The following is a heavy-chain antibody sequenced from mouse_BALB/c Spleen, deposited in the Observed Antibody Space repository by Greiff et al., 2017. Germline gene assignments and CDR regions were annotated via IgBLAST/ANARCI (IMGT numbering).Heavy chain of an antibody. V-gene: IGHV2-9*02. CDR2: IWAGGST. Sequence: QVQLKESGPGLVAPSQSLSITCTVSGFSLTSYGVHWVRQPPGKGLEWLGVIWAGGSTNYNSALMSRLSISKDNSKSQVFLKMNSLQTDDTAMNYCARVYDYDRAWFAYWGQGTLVTVSA. CDR1: GFSLTSYG. J-gene: IGHJ3*01. D-gene: IGHD2-4*01. CDR3: ARVYDYDRAWFAY.